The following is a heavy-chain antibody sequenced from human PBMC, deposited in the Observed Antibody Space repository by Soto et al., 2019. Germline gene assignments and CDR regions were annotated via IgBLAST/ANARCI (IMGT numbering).Heavy chain of an antibody. J-gene: IGHJ4*02. CDR2: IYYSGST. CDR3: ARGGGSWSYYFDY. D-gene: IGHD3-10*01. Sequence: SETLSLTCTVSGGSISSGGYYWSWIRQHPGKGLEWIGYIYYSGSTYYNPYLKSRVTISVDTSKNQFSLKLISVTAADTAVYYCARGGGSWSYYFDYWGQGTPVTVSS. V-gene: IGHV4-31*03. CDR1: GGSISSGGYY.